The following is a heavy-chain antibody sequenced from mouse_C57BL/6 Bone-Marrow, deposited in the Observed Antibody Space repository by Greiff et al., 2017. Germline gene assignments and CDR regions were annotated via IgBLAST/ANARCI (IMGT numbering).Heavy chain of an antibody. CDR2: INYDGSST. V-gene: IGHV5-16*01. D-gene: IGHD1-1*01. CDR3: ARAHYGSRAYYFDY. Sequence: EVKLVESEGGLVQPGSSMKLSCTASGFTFSDYYMAWVRQVPEKGLEWVANINYDGSSTYYLDSLKSRFIISRDNAKNILYLQMSSLKSEDTATYYCARAHYGSRAYYFDYWGQGTTLTVSS. J-gene: IGHJ2*01. CDR1: GFTFSDYY.